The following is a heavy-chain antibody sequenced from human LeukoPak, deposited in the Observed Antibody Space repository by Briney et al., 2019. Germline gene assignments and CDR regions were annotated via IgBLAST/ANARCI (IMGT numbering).Heavy chain of an antibody. Sequence: SETLSLTCTVSGGSISRYCWSWIRQPPGKGLEWIGYIYYSGSTNYNPSLKSRVTISVDTSKNQFSLKLSSVTAADTAVYYCARAPPSGWQRFFDYWGQGTLVTVSS. V-gene: IGHV4-59*01. CDR2: IYYSGST. J-gene: IGHJ4*02. CDR3: ARAPPSGWQRFFDY. D-gene: IGHD6-19*01. CDR1: GGSISRYC.